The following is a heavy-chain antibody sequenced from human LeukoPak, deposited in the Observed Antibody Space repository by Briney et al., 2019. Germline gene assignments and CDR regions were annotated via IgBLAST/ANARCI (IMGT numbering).Heavy chain of an antibody. CDR3: ARGYYGDYYNDY. J-gene: IGHJ4*02. V-gene: IGHV3-11*06. CDR1: GFTFSDYY. Sequence: PGGSLRLSCAASGFTFSDYYMSWIRQAPGKGLEWASYISSSSSYTNYADSVKGRFTISRDNAKNSLYLQMNSLRAEDTAVYYCARGYYGDYYNDYWGQGTLVTVSS. CDR2: ISSSSSYT. D-gene: IGHD4-17*01.